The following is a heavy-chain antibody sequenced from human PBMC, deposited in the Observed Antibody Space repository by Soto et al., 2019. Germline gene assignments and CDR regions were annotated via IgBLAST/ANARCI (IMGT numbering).Heavy chain of an antibody. Sequence: CAASGFTFSDFYMTWVRQAPGKGLEWLSYISINSNHKEYGDSVKGRHTISRDNAKNSLYLQMNSLRADDTAVYYCVRGGGGGQFDYWGQGTLVTVSS. V-gene: IGHV3-11*06. CDR3: VRGGGGGQFDY. D-gene: IGHD2-21*01. J-gene: IGHJ4*02. CDR1: GFTFSDFY. CDR2: ISINSNHK.